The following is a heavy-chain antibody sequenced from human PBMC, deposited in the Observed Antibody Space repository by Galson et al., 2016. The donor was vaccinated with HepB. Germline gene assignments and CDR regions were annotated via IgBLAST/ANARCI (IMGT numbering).Heavy chain of an antibody. CDR2: VRASGNGGST. V-gene: IGHV3-23*01. Sequence: SLRLSCAASGFTSSNYDMSWVRQAPGKGLQWVSVVRASGNGGSTHYADSVKGRFTISRDTSKNTLYLQMNGLRAEDTAVYYCAILGMYYRDTSDYFTEDFWGQGTLVTVSS. CDR1: GFTSSNYD. J-gene: IGHJ4*02. D-gene: IGHD3-22*01. CDR3: AILGMYYRDTSDYFTEDF.